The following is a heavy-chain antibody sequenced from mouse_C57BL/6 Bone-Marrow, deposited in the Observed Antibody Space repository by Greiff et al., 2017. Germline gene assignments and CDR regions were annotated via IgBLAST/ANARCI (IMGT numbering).Heavy chain of an antibody. CDR2: IRLKSNNYAT. V-gene: IGHV6-6*02. J-gene: IGHJ4*01. Sequence: EVKVEESGGGLVQPGGSMKLSCVASGFTFSNYWMNWVRQSPETGLEWVAEIRLKSNNYATHYAESVKGRFTISRDDSKSSVYLQMNNLRAEDTGIYYCTRSYEMDYWGQGTSVTVSS. CDR1: GFTFSNYW. D-gene: IGHD2-14*01. CDR3: TRSYEMDY.